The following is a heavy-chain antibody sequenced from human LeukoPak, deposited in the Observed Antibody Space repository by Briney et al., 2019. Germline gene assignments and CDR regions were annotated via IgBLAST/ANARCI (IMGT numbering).Heavy chain of an antibody. CDR3: ATVYGSGSYQLDY. CDR2: FDTEDGET. J-gene: IGHJ4*02. CDR1: GYTLTELS. D-gene: IGHD3-10*01. Sequence: ASVKVTCKVSGYTLTELSMHWMRQAPGKGLEWMGGFDTEDGETIYAQKFQGRVTMTEDTSTDTAYMELSSLRSEDTAVYYCATVYGSGSYQLDYWGQGTLVTVSS. V-gene: IGHV1-24*01.